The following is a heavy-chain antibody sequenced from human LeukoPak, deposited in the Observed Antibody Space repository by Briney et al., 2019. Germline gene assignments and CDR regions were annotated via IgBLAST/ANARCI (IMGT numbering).Heavy chain of an antibody. J-gene: IGHJ4*02. CDR1: GFAFSTYW. Sequence: PGGSLRLSCAASGFAFSTYWMHWVRQAPGKGLVWVSRIYSDGSNTIYADSVKGRFTISRDNAKNTLYLRMNSLRVEDTAVYFCARDSYYHPDYWGQGTLVTVSS. CDR3: ARDSYYHPDY. V-gene: IGHV3-74*01. D-gene: IGHD3-10*01. CDR2: IYSDGSNT.